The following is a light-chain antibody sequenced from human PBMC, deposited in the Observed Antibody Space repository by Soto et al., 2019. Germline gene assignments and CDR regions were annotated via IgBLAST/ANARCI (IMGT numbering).Light chain of an antibody. CDR2: EVS. CDR3: SSYTSSSTWVV. CDR1: SSDVVGYNY. Sequence: QSALTQPASVSGSPGQSITISCTGTSSDVVGYNYVSWYQQHPGKAPKLMIYEVSNRPSGVSNRFSGSKSGNTASLTISGLQAEDEADYYCSSYTSSSTWVVFGGGTKLTVL. V-gene: IGLV2-14*01. J-gene: IGLJ2*01.